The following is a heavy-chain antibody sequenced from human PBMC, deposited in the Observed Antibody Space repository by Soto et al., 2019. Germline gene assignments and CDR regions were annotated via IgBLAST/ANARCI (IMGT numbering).Heavy chain of an antibody. V-gene: IGHV3-43D*04. CDR3: VKGDIIGTSYFGF. D-gene: IGHD1-26*01. CDR1: GLSFSDYA. Sequence: EAQLVESGGAVVQPGGSLRLSCAASGLSFSDYAMHWVRHAPGKGLEWVAVINWDGGTTYYADSVSGRFTISRDNRKNSLFLEMSSLRPEDIALYYCVKGDIIGTSYFGFSGQGTPVSVSS. CDR2: INWDGGTT. J-gene: IGHJ4*02.